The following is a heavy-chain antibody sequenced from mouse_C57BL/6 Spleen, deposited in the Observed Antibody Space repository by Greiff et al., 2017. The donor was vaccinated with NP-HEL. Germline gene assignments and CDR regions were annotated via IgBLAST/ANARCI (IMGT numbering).Heavy chain of an antibody. CDR2: IYPGSGNT. J-gene: IGHJ2*01. CDR3: AVSMMVTTHLDY. V-gene: IGHV1-76*01. CDR1: GYTFTDYY. D-gene: IGHD2-3*01. Sequence: QVQLQQSGAELVRPGASVKLSCKASGYTFTDYYINWVKQRPGQGLEWIARIYPGSGNTYYNEKFKGKATLTAEKSSSTAYMQLSSLTSEDSAVYFCAVSMMVTTHLDYWGQGTTLTVSS.